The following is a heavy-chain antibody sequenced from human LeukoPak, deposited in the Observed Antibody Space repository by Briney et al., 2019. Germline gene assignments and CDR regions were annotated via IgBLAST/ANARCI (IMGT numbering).Heavy chain of an antibody. CDR3: VRDTPTTGTRYFPY. CDR2: ISGSGGNT. CDR1: GFTFSSYA. J-gene: IGHJ4*02. V-gene: IGHV3-23*01. Sequence: GGSLRLSCAASGFTFSSYAMSWVRQAPGKGLEWVSAISGSGGNTYYADSVKDRFTISRDNSKNTLYPQMNSLRAEDTAVYYCVRDTPTTGTRYFPYWGQGTLVTVSS. D-gene: IGHD1-1*01.